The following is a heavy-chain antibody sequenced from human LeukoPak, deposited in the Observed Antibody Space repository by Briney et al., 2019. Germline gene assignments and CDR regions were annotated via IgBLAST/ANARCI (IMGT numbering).Heavy chain of an antibody. Sequence: SETLSLTCTVSGGSISSYYWSWIRQPPGRGLEWIGYIYYSGSTDYNPSLKSRVTISVDTSKNQFSLKLSSVTAADTAVYYCARDRLQLQSWGQGTLVTVSS. D-gene: IGHD1-1*01. V-gene: IGHV4-59*01. CDR3: ARDRLQLQS. CDR1: GGSISSYY. CDR2: IYYSGST. J-gene: IGHJ5*02.